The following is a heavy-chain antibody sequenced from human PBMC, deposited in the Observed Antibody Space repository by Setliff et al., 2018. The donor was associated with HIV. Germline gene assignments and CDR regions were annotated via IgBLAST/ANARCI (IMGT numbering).Heavy chain of an antibody. CDR1: GGTFSSYA. J-gene: IGHJ6*03. Sequence: GASVKVSCKASGGTFSSYAISWVRRAPGQGPEWMGAIIPIFGTTKYAQRFQGRVTITADASTSTAYMELSSLRSEDTAVYYCATNREQLTMTYYYYYMDVWGKGTTVTVSS. CDR2: IIPIFGTT. CDR3: ATNREQLTMTYYYYYMDV. D-gene: IGHD6-13*01. V-gene: IGHV1-69*13.